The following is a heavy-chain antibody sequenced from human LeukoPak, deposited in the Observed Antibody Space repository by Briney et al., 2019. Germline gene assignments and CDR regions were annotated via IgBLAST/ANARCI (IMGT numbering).Heavy chain of an antibody. CDR3: ARDRPPIYGSGSLLFDY. V-gene: IGHV1-3*01. J-gene: IGHJ4*02. D-gene: IGHD3-10*01. Sequence: KFQGRVTITRDTSASTAYMELSSLRSEDTAVYYCARDRPPIYGSGSLLFDYWGQGTLVTVSS.